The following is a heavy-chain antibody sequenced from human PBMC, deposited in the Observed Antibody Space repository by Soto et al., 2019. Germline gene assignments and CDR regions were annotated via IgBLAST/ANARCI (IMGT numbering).Heavy chain of an antibody. V-gene: IGHV1-3*01. CDR1: GYTFTSYA. CDR2: INAGNGNT. CDR3: AREAGHDSSNYRYFDY. D-gene: IGHD4-4*01. J-gene: IGHJ4*02. Sequence: ASVKVSCKASGYTFTSYAMHWVRQAPGQGLEWMGWINAGNGNTKYSQKFQGRVTITRDTSASTAYMELSSLRSEDTAVYYCAREAGHDSSNYRYFDYWGQGTLVTVSS.